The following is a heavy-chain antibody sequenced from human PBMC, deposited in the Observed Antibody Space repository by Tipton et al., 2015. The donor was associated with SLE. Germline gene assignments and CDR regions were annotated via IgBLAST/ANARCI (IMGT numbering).Heavy chain of an antibody. J-gene: IGHJ3*02. CDR2: ISGSGGST. CDR1: GFTFSSYA. V-gene: IGHV3-23*01. Sequence: SLRLSCAASGFTFSSYAMRWVRQAPGKGLEWVSSISGSGGSTYYGDSVKGRFTISRDNSKNTLYLQMNSLRAEDTAVYYCAKEGYDTESAFDIWGQGTMVTVSS. CDR3: AKEGYDTESAFDI. D-gene: IGHD3-22*01.